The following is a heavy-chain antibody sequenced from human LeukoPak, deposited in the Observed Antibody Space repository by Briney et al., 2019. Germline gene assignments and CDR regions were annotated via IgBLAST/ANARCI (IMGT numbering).Heavy chain of an antibody. Sequence: GASVKVSCKASGYTFTSYGISWVRQAPGQGLRGWGGISAYNGNTNYAQKLQGRVTMTTDTSTSTAYMELRSLRSDDTAVYYCARGGNDYVWGSYRFIDYWGQGTLVTVSS. CDR3: ARGGNDYVWGSYRFIDY. J-gene: IGHJ4*02. CDR1: GYTFTSYG. CDR2: ISAYNGNT. D-gene: IGHD3-16*02. V-gene: IGHV1-18*01.